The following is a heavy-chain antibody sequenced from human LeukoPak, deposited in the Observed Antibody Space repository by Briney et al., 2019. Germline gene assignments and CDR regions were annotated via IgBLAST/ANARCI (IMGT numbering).Heavy chain of an antibody. D-gene: IGHD1-26*01. CDR1: GYTFTSYD. CDR2: INPNSGGT. Sequence: ASVKVSCKASGYTFTSYDINWVRQAAGQGLEWMGWINPNSGGTNYAQKFQGRVTMTRDTSISTAYMELSRLRSDDTAVYYCARVGQWELLHYFDYWGQGTLVTVSS. V-gene: IGHV1-2*02. J-gene: IGHJ4*02. CDR3: ARVGQWELLHYFDY.